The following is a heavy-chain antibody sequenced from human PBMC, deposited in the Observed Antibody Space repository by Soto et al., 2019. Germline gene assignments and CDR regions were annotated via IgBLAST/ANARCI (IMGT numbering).Heavy chain of an antibody. CDR3: ARDHPHSYGVYYFDY. Sequence: SETLSLTCTVSGGSFSTYFWSWIRQTPGKGLEWIGYVYSSGSTHYNPSLQSRVTISADTSKNQVSLKVNSVTAADTAVYYCARDHPHSYGVYYFDYWGQGTPVTVSS. V-gene: IGHV4-59*01. CDR1: GGSFSTYF. D-gene: IGHD5-18*01. J-gene: IGHJ4*02. CDR2: VYSSGST.